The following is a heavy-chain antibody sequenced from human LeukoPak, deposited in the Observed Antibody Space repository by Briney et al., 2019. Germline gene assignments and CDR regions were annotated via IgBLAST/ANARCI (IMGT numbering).Heavy chain of an antibody. D-gene: IGHD5-12*01. Sequence: TLSLTCAVSGGSISSGGYSWSWIRQPSGKGLEWIGYIYHSGSTYYNPSLKSRVTISVDRSKNQFSLKLSSVTAADTAVYYCARKDSGSDAFDIWGQGTMVTVSS. CDR1: GGSISSGGYS. J-gene: IGHJ3*02. V-gene: IGHV4-30-2*01. CDR2: IYHSGST. CDR3: ARKDSGSDAFDI.